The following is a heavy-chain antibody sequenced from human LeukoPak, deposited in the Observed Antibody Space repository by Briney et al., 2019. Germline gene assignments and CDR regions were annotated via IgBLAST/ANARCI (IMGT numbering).Heavy chain of an antibody. D-gene: IGHD2-2*01. J-gene: IGHJ6*02. CDR3: ARVLIVVVPAANYYYGMDV. CDR1: GYTFTSYG. V-gene: IGHV1-18*01. CDR2: IGAYNGNT. Sequence: GASVKVSCKASGYTFTSYGISWVRQAPGQGLEWMGWIGAYNGNTNYAQKLQGRVTMTTDTSTSTAYMELRSLRSDDTAVYYCARVLIVVVPAANYYYGMDVWGQGTTVTVSS.